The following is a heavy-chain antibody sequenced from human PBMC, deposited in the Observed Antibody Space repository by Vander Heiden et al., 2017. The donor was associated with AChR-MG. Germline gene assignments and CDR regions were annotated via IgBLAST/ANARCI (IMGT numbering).Heavy chain of an antibody. V-gene: IGHV3-23*01. CDR1: GFTFSSYA. J-gene: IGHJ6*02. CDR2: ISGSGGST. Sequence: EVQLLESGGGLVQPGGSLRLSCAASGFTFSSYAMSWVRQAPGKGLEWVSAISGSGGSTYYADSVKGRFTISRDNSKNTLYLQMNSLRAEDTAVYYCAKDPFDDYGDYGSYYYYGMDVWGQGTTVTVSS. CDR3: AKDPFDDYGDYGSYYYYGMDV. D-gene: IGHD4-17*01.